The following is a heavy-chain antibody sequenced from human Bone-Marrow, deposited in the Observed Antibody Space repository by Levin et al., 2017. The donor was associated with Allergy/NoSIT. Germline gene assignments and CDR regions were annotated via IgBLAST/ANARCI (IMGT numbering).Heavy chain of an antibody. CDR1: GYSFTSYW. J-gene: IGHJ1*01. CDR3: ARGPRSLSEYFQH. Sequence: ASVKVSCKGSGYSFTSYWIGWVRQMPGKGLEWMGIIYPGDSDTRYSPSFQGQVTISADKSISTAYLQWSSLKASDTAMYYCARGPRSLSEYFQHWGQGTLVTVSS. CDR2: IYPGDSDT. V-gene: IGHV5-51*01.